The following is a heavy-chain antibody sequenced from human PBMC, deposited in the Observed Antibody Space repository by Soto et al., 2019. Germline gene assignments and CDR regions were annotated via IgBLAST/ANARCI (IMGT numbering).Heavy chain of an antibody. CDR3: ANPGIAAAGYKRYYYYYYMDV. J-gene: IGHJ6*03. V-gene: IGHV3-23*01. CDR1: GFTFSSYA. D-gene: IGHD6-13*01. Sequence: EVQLLESGGGLVQPGGSLRLSCAASGFTFSSYAMSWVRQAPGKGLEWVSAISGSGGSTYYADSVKGRFTISRDNSKNTLYLQMNSRRAEDTAVYYCANPGIAAAGYKRYYYYYYMDVWGKGTTVTVSS. CDR2: ISGSGGST.